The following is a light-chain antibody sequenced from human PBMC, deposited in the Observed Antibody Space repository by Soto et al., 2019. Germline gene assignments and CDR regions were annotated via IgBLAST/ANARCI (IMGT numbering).Light chain of an antibody. CDR2: KAS. V-gene: IGKV1-5*03. Sequence: DIQMTQSPSTLSGSVGDRFTITCRASQTISSWLAWYQQKPGKAPKLLIYKASTLKSGVPSRFSGSGSGTEFTLTISSLQPDDFATYYGQHYNSYSEAFGQGTKVELK. CDR1: QTISSW. CDR3: QHYNSYSEA. J-gene: IGKJ1*01.